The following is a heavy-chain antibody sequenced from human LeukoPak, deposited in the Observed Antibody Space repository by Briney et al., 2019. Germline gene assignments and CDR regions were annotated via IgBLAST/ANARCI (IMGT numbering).Heavy chain of an antibody. D-gene: IGHD2-15*01. CDR3: ARGDCSGGSCYLDY. Sequence: GGSLRLSCAASGFTFSSYGMHWVRQATGKGLEWVSAIGTAGDTYYPGSVKGRFTISRENAKNSLYLQMNSLRAGDTAVYYCARGDCSGGSCYLDYWGQGTLVTVSS. CDR1: GFTFSSYG. J-gene: IGHJ4*02. V-gene: IGHV3-13*01. CDR2: IGTAGDT.